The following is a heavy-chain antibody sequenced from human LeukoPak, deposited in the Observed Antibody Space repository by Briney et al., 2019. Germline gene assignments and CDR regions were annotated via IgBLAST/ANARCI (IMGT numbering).Heavy chain of an antibody. Sequence: SETLSLTCTVSGGSVSSGSSYWSWIRQPPGKGLGWIGSMYYLGSTNYNPSLKSRVTISIDRSQNQFSLRLTSVTAADTAVYYCARDGDGSGWYAFDYWGQGTLVTVSS. J-gene: IGHJ4*02. D-gene: IGHD6-19*01. V-gene: IGHV4-61*01. CDR3: ARDGDGSGWYAFDY. CDR2: MYYLGST. CDR1: GGSVSSGSSY.